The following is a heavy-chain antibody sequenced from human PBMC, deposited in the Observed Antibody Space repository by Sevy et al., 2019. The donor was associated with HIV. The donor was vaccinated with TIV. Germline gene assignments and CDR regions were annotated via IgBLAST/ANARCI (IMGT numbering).Heavy chain of an antibody. CDR2: IYHSGSI. V-gene: IGHV4-4*02. J-gene: IGHJ4*02. CDR3: ASRLWFGGLGGGYFDY. Sequence: SETLSLTCAVSGGSINSNNWWSWVRQPPGKGLEWIGEIYHSGSINYNPSLKSRVTISVDKSKKQFSLKVNSVTAADTAVYYWASRLWFGGLGGGYFDYWGQGTLVTVSS. D-gene: IGHD3-10*01. CDR1: GGSINSNNW.